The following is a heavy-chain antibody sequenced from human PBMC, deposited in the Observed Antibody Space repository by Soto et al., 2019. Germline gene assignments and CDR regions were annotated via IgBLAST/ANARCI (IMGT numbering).Heavy chain of an antibody. J-gene: IGHJ4*02. D-gene: IGHD3-22*01. Sequence: SETLSLTCTVSGGSISGYYWSWIRQPPGKGLEWIGYIYYSGSTIYNPSLKSRVTISVDTSKDQFSLKLSSVTAADTAVYYCARARYDSSGYYYFDYWGQGTLVTVSS. CDR3: ARARYDSSGYYYFDY. CDR2: IYYSGST. V-gene: IGHV4-59*01. CDR1: GGSISGYY.